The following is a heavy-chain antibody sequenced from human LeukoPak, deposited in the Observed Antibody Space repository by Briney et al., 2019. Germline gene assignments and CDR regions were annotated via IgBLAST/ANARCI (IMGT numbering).Heavy chain of an antibody. Sequence: PGGSLRLSCAASGFTFSSYAMHWVCQAPGKGLEWVAVISYDGSNKYYADSVKGRFTISRDNSKNTLYLQMNSLRAEDTAVYYCARDRATVVTTPEGWFDPWGQGTLVTVSS. CDR2: ISYDGSNK. V-gene: IGHV3-30-3*01. CDR1: GFTFSSYA. J-gene: IGHJ5*02. D-gene: IGHD4-23*01. CDR3: ARDRATVVTTPEGWFDP.